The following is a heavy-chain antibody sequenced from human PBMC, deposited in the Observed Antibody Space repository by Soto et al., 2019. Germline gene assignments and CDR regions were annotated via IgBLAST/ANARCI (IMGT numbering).Heavy chain of an antibody. CDR2: ISWNSGSI. CDR1: GFTFDDYA. D-gene: IGHD3-10*01. V-gene: IGHV3-9*01. J-gene: IGHJ4*02. Sequence: ESGGGLVQPGRSLRLSCAASGFTFDDYAMHWVRQAPGKGLEWVSGISWNSGSIGYADSVKGRFTISRDNAKNSLYLQMNSLRAEDTALYYCAAHGVYWGQGTLVTVSS. CDR3: AAHGVY.